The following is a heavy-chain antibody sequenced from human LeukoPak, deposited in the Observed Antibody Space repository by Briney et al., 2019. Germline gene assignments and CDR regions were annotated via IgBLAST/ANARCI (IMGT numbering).Heavy chain of an antibody. V-gene: IGHV4-59*01. CDR1: GGSISSYY. CDR2: IYYSGST. D-gene: IGHD4-17*01. CDR3: ARVAMTTVTTPYFDY. Sequence: SETLSLTCTVSGGSISSYYWSWIRQPPGKGLEWIGYIYYSGSTNYNPSLKSRVTISVDTSKNQFSLKLSSVTAADTAVYYCARVAMTTVTTPYFDYWGQGTLVTVSS. J-gene: IGHJ4*02.